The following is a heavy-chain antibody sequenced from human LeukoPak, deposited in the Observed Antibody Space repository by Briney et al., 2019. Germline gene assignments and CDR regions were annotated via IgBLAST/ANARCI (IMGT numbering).Heavy chain of an antibody. Sequence: GGSLRLSCAASGFTFSSYSMNWVRQAPGKGLEWVSYISSSSSTIYYADSVKGRSTISRDNAKNSLYLQMNSLRAEDTAVYYCAREDPIFGVVELDYWGQGTLVTVSS. D-gene: IGHD3-3*01. CDR2: ISSSSSTI. J-gene: IGHJ4*02. CDR1: GFTFSSYS. CDR3: AREDPIFGVVELDY. V-gene: IGHV3-48*01.